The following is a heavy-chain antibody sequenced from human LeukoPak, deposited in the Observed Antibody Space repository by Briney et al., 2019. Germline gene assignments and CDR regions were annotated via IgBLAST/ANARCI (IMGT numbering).Heavy chain of an antibody. CDR2: INADSGGA. CDR1: GYTFTDYH. CDR3: RRDDTSGYYYPY. D-gene: IGHD3-22*01. Sequence: GASVEVSCKASGYTFTDYHMHWVRQAPGQGLEWVGWINADSGGAKYAQEFQGRVTMTRDTSISTAYMELSRLRSDDTAVYYCRRDDTSGYYYPYWGQGTLVTVSS. V-gene: IGHV1-2*02. J-gene: IGHJ4*02.